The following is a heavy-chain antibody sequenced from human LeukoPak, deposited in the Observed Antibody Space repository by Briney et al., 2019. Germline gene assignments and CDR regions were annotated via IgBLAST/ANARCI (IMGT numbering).Heavy chain of an antibody. V-gene: IGHV3-74*01. Sequence: GGSLRLSCAASGFTFSSHWMHWVRQAPGKGLVWVSRINQDESIISYADSVKGRFTISRDNAKNTLYLQMNSLRVEDTAVYYCARDASWPTVTTPGDDFDYWGQGTQVTVSS. D-gene: IGHD1/OR15-1a*01. CDR3: ARDASWPTVTTPGDDFDY. CDR1: GFTFSSHW. CDR2: INQDESII. J-gene: IGHJ4*02.